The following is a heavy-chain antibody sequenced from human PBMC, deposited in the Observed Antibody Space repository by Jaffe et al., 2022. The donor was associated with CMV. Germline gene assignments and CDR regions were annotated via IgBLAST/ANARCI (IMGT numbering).Heavy chain of an antibody. D-gene: IGHD4-17*01. V-gene: IGHV3-48*03. J-gene: IGHJ6*04. Sequence: EVQLVESGGGLVQPGGSLRLSCVASGFTFSNYEVNWVRQAPGKGLEWVSYISNRGGTMYYSDSVKGRFTMSRDYAKNSLNLQMNSLRAEDTAVYYCVRGDYGEGDVWGKGTTVTVSS. CDR2: ISNRGGTM. CDR3: VRGDYGEGDV. CDR1: GFTFSNYE.